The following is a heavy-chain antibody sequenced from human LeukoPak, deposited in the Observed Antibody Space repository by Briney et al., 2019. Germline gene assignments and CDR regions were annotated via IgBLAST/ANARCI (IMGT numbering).Heavy chain of an antibody. D-gene: IGHD1-26*01. V-gene: IGHV3-30*04. CDR3: ARGLVGISGAFDI. Sequence: GGSLRLSCEGSGFMFSRYNMHWVRQAPGKGLEGVAVILNDGSHKYDADSVRGRFNVSRDNSKNTLYLQVSSLRPEDTAVYYCARGLVGISGAFDIWGQGTMVTVSS. CDR2: ILNDGSHK. J-gene: IGHJ3*02. CDR1: GFMFSRYN.